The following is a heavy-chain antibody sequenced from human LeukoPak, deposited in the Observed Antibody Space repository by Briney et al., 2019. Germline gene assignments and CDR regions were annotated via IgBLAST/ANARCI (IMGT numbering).Heavy chain of an antibody. V-gene: IGHV3-23*01. J-gene: IGHJ4*02. Sequence: GGSLRLSCAASGFTFTNYAMSWVRQAPGKGLEWVSVISGSGGSTYYADSVKGRFTISRGNSKNTVYLQVNSLRDEDTAVYYCARDLEAANTYYFDYWGQGTMVTVSS. CDR1: GFTFTNYA. CDR3: ARDLEAANTYYFDY. D-gene: IGHD6-13*01. CDR2: ISGSGGST.